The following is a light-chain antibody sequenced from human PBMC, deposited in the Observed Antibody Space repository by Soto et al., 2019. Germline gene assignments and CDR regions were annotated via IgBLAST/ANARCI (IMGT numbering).Light chain of an antibody. CDR1: SSNIGAGYD. CDR3: QSYDSSLSGRVV. J-gene: IGLJ2*01. Sequence: VLTQPPSVSGAPGQRVTISCTGSSSNIGAGYDVHWYQQLPGTAPKLLIYGNSNRPSGVPDRFSGSKSGTSASLAITGLQAEDEADYYCQSYDSSLSGRVVFGGGTKVTVL. CDR2: GNS. V-gene: IGLV1-40*01.